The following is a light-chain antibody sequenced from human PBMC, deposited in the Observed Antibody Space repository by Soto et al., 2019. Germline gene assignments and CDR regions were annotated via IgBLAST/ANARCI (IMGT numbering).Light chain of an antibody. J-gene: IGKJ4*01. Sequence: AAQLTQSPSSLSASVGDRVTISCRASRGIGSALAWYQQKPGKAPKVLIYDASSLKSGVPSRFSGSGSGTDFTLTISSLQPEDFATYYCQPFNSFPLTFGGGTKVEIK. V-gene: IGKV1-13*02. CDR2: DAS. CDR1: RGIGSA. CDR3: QPFNSFPLT.